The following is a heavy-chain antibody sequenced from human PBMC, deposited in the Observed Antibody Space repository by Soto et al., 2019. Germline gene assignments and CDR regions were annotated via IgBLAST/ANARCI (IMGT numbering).Heavy chain of an antibody. CDR1: GFTVSNHW. V-gene: IGHV3-74*01. CDR3: ASGFDITGTATLLFDY. Sequence: GGSLRLSCAASGFTVSNHWMHWVRQGPEKGLVWVSRIKSDGSNINYADSVKGRCTISRDNAKNTLYLQMNSLRADDTAVYFCASGFDITGTATLLFDYWGQGILVTVSS. D-gene: IGHD1-20*01. CDR2: IKSDGSNI. J-gene: IGHJ4*02.